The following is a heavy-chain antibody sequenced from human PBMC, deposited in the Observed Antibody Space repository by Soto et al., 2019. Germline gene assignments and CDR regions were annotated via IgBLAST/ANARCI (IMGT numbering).Heavy chain of an antibody. J-gene: IGHJ6*02. Sequence: PXESLSLTCTVSGGSVRSERHDWSWIRQTPGKGLEWIVYIYYTGSTNYNRSLKGRVTMSVDTSRDQVSLRLRSVTRADTAVYYCARDQYHFPSGSYYYAMEFWGQGTKVTVSS. CDR2: IYYTGST. CDR3: ARDQYHFPSGSYYYAMEF. D-gene: IGHD3-3*02. CDR1: GGSVRSERHD. V-gene: IGHV4-61*01.